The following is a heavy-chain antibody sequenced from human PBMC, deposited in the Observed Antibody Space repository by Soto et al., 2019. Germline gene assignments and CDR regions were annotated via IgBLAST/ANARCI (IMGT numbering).Heavy chain of an antibody. J-gene: IGHJ6*03. CDR2: ISAYNGNT. V-gene: IGHV1-18*01. CDR3: ARESLPNYDILTGYFANYYYYYMDV. CDR1: GYTFTSYG. Sequence: GASVKVSCKASGYTFTSYGISWVRQAPGQGLEWMGWISAYNGNTNYAQKLQGRVTMTTDTSTSTAYMELRSLRSDDTAVYYCARESLPNYDILTGYFANYYYYYMDVWGKGTTVTVSS. D-gene: IGHD3-9*01.